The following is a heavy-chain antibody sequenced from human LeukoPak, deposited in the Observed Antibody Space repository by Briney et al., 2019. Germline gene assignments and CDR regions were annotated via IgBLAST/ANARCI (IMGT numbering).Heavy chain of an antibody. D-gene: IGHD4-23*01. CDR3: ARDGPYGGKAPALDY. V-gene: IGHV3-30-3*01. CDR2: ISYDGSNK. J-gene: IGHJ4*02. CDR1: GFTFSSYA. Sequence: GGSLRLSCAASGFTFSSYAMHWVRQAPGKGLEWVAVISYDGSNKYYADSVKGRFTISRDNSKNTLYLQMNSLRAEDTAVYYCARDGPYGGKAPALDYWGQGTLVTVSS.